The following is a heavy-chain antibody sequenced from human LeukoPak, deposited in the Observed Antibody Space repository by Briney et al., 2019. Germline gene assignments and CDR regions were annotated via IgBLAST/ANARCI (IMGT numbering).Heavy chain of an antibody. CDR1: GFTFSSYA. D-gene: IGHD4-17*01. J-gene: IGHJ3*02. Sequence: SGGSLRLSCAASGFTFSSYAMSWVRQAPGKGLEWVSAIGGSGGSTYYADSVKGRFTISRDNAKNSLYLQMNSLRAEDTALYYCARVGYGDGAFDIWGQGTMVTVSS. V-gene: IGHV3-23*01. CDR2: IGGSGGST. CDR3: ARVGYGDGAFDI.